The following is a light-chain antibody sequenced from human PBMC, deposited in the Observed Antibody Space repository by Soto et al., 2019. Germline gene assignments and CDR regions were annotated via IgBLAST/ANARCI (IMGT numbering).Light chain of an antibody. CDR3: QQFHNSPLT. Sequence: AIQLTQSPSSLSAFVGDSVTITCRASQGISSTLAWFQQKPRKAPILLIYDASSLESGVPSRFSGSGSGTDFTLAISSLQPEDFATYLCQQFHNSPLTFGGGTKVEIK. CDR2: DAS. V-gene: IGKV1D-13*01. J-gene: IGKJ4*01. CDR1: QGISST.